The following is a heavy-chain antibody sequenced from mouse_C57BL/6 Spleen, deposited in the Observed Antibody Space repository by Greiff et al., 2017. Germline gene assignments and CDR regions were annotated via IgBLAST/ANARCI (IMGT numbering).Heavy chain of an antibody. CDR2: IYPSDSET. D-gene: IGHD2-1*01. CDR3: ARIYYGNYPDY. CDR1: GYTFTSYW. J-gene: IGHJ2*01. Sequence: QVQLQQPGAELVRPGSSVKLSCKASGYTFTSYWMDWVKQRPGQGLEWIGNIYPSDSETHYNQKFKDKATLTVGKSSSTAYMQLSSLTSEDSAVYYCARIYYGNYPDYWGQGTTLTVSS. V-gene: IGHV1-61*01.